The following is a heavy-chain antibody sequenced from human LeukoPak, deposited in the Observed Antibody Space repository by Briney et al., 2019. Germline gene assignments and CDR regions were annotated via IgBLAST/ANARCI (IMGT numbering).Heavy chain of an antibody. V-gene: IGHV3-30*02. CDR1: GFTFSSYG. D-gene: IGHD3-22*01. CDR2: IRYDGIKK. Sequence: GGSLRLSCAASGFTFSSYGMHWVRQAPGKGLEWVAFIRYDGIKKYYADSVKGRFTISRDNAKNTLNLQMNSLRAEDTAVYYCARDLGQYYDTSDNWFDPWGQGTLVTVSS. J-gene: IGHJ5*02. CDR3: ARDLGQYYDTSDNWFDP.